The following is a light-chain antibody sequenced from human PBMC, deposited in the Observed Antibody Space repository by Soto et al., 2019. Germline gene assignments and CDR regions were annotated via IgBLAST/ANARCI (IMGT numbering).Light chain of an antibody. J-gene: IGKJ4*01. CDR3: LQHHSYPLS. V-gene: IGKV1-8*01. CDR2: DAS. CDR1: QDIGTY. Sequence: AIRMTQSPSSFSASTGDRVSITCRATQDIGTYLGWYQVRPGKAPKRLIFDASTLQSGVPSRFSGSGSGTEFTLTINTLQPEDFAMYYCLQHHSYPLSFGGGTKVDIK.